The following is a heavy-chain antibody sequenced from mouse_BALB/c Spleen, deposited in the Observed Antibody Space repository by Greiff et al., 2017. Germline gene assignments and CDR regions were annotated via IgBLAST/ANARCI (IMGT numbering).Heavy chain of an antibody. J-gene: IGHJ4*01. CDR2: ISSGGGST. V-gene: IGHV5-12-1*01. CDR1: GFAFSSYD. CDR3: ARGGGYYYAMDY. Sequence: EVMLVESGGGLVKPGGSLKLSCAASGFAFSSYDMSWVRQTPEKRLEWDAYISSGGGSTYYPDTVKGRFTISRDNAKNTLYLQMSSLKSEDTAMYYCARGGGYYYAMDYWGQGTSVTVSS.